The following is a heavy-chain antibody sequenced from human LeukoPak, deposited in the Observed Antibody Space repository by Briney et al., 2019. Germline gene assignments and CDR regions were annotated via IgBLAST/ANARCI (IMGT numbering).Heavy chain of an antibody. Sequence: QPGGSLRLSCAASGFTFSSYAMSWVRQAPGKGLEWVSAISGSGGSTYYADSVKGRFTISRDNSKNTLYLQMNSLRAEDTAVYYCAMMQSGSYYSALQKYFDYWGQGTLVTVSS. D-gene: IGHD3-10*01. V-gene: IGHV3-23*01. CDR3: AMMQSGSYYSALQKYFDY. CDR2: ISGSGGST. J-gene: IGHJ4*02. CDR1: GFTFSSYA.